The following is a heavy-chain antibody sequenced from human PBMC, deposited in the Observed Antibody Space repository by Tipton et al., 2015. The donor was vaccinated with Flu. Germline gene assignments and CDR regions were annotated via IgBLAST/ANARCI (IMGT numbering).Heavy chain of an antibody. Sequence: LRLSCTVSGGSISSYYWSWIRQPPGKGLEWIAYFYYSGSTNYNPSLKSRVTISVDTSKNQFSLKLSSVTAADTAMYYCARDTGWGSSYASHGPHFDIWGQGTMVTVSS. CDR1: GGSISSYY. CDR2: FYYSGST. CDR3: ARDTGWGSSYASHGPHFDI. D-gene: IGHD3-16*01. V-gene: IGHV4-59*01. J-gene: IGHJ3*02.